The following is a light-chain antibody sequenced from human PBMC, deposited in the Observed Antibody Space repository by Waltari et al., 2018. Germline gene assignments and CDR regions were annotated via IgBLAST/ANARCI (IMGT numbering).Light chain of an antibody. CDR3: QQYNDWPRT. CDR2: RAS. J-gene: IGKJ1*01. CDR1: QTINNW. V-gene: IGKV1-5*03. Sequence: DIQMTQSPSTLSASVGDRVTITCRASQTINNWLAWYQQKPGKAPQLLIQRASVLQSGVPSRFIGSGSGTDFTLTISSLQSEDFVVYSCQQYNDWPRTFGQGTKVEIK.